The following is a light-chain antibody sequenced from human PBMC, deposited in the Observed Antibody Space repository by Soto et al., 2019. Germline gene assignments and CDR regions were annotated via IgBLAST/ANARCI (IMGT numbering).Light chain of an antibody. CDR3: SSYTARSTWV. CDR1: SSDVGSYNY. V-gene: IGLV2-14*01. J-gene: IGLJ3*02. CDR2: EVT. Sequence: QSALTQPASVSGSPGQSITISCTGTSSDVGSYNYVSWYQQHPGTSPKLLIYEVTNRPSGVSNCFSGSKSGNTASLIISGLQAEDEADYYCSSYTARSTWVFGGGTKVTVL.